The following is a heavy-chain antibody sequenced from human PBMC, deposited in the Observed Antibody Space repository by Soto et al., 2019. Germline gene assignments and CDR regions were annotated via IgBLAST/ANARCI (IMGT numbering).Heavy chain of an antibody. D-gene: IGHD6-19*01. J-gene: IGHJ3*02. Sequence: VQLVESGGGVVQPGGSLRLSCAASGFSVSSNYMSWVRQAPGKGLEWVSLLYSVVNTFYADAVKGRFTISRDNSKNTLYLQMDSLRVEDTAMYSCARRVEVAEPVQALEIWGQGTMVTVSS. V-gene: IGHV3-66*04. CDR2: LYSVVNT. CDR1: GFSVSSNY. CDR3: ARRVEVAEPVQALEI.